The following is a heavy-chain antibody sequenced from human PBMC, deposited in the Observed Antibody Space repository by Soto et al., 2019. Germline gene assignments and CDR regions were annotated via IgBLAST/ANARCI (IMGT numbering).Heavy chain of an antibody. V-gene: IGHV3-74*01. CDR3: ARDNGRSYGDVYFDY. D-gene: IGHD1-26*01. J-gene: IGHJ4*02. Sequence: EVQLVESGGGLVQPGGSLRLSCAASGFTFSIYWMYWVRQAPGKGLVWVSRINSDGSATTYADSVKGRVTISRDNAKNTLYLQMNSLRAEDTAIYYCARDNGRSYGDVYFDYWGQGTLVTVSS. CDR2: INSDGSAT. CDR1: GFTFSIYW.